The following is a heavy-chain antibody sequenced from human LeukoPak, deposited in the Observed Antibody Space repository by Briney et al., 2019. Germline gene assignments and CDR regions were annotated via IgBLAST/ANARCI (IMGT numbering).Heavy chain of an antibody. CDR1: GGSISSSNW. CDR3: AREEVQDCSGGSCYWFDP. Sequence: PSETLSLTCAVSGGSISSSNWWSWVRQPPGKGLEWIGEIYHSGSTNYNPSLKSRVTISLDKSKNQFSLKLSSVTAADTAVYYCAREEVQDCSGGSCYWFDPWGQGILVTVSS. J-gene: IGHJ5*02. CDR2: IYHSGST. V-gene: IGHV4-4*02. D-gene: IGHD2-15*01.